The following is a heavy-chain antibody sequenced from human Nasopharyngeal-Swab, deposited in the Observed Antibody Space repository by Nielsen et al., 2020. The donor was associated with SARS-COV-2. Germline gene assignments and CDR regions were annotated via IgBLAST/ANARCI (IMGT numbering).Heavy chain of an antibody. Sequence: WIRQPPGKGLEWVSSISSSSSYIYYADSVKGRFTISRDNAKNSLYLQMNSLRAEDTAVYYCARAGTTSPETPFDYWGQGTLVTVSS. D-gene: IGHD1-1*01. CDR2: ISSSSSYI. CDR3: ARAGTTSPETPFDY. J-gene: IGHJ4*02. V-gene: IGHV3-21*01.